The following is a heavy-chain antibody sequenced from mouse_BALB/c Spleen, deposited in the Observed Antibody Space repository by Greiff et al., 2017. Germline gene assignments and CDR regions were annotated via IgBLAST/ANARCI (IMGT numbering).Heavy chain of an antibody. CDR3: ARYGWYFDV. J-gene: IGHJ1*01. V-gene: IGHV1S29*02. Sequence: VQLKQSGPELVKPGASVKISCKASGYTFTDYNMHWVKQSHGKSLEWIGYIYPYNGGTGYNQKFKSKATLTVDNSSSTAYMELRSLTSEDSAVYYCARYGWYFDVWGAGTTVTVSS. CDR2: IYPYNGGT. D-gene: IGHD1-1*01. CDR1: GYTFTDYN.